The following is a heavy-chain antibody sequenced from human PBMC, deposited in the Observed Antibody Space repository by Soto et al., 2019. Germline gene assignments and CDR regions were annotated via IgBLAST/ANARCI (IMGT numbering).Heavy chain of an antibody. D-gene: IGHD1-20*01. Sequence: QLQLQESGPGLVKPSETLSLTCTVSGGSISSSSYYWGWIRQPPGKGLEWIGSIYYSGSTYYNPSLKRRVTISVDTSKNQFSLKLSSVTAADTAVYYCARSNINYYFDYWGQGTLVTVSS. CDR3: ARSNINYYFDY. J-gene: IGHJ4*02. CDR2: IYYSGST. V-gene: IGHV4-39*01. CDR1: GGSISSSSYY.